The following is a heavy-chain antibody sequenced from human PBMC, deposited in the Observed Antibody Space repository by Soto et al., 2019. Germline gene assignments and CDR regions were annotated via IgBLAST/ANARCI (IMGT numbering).Heavy chain of an antibody. V-gene: IGHV3-23*01. CDR1: GFMFNNSA. Sequence: LRLSCKASGFMFNNSAMTWVRQSPWQGLQWVASVSDNGGSRGGTYYADSVKGRFTISRDNSKNTLYLQLDSLTGADTAVYYCARAKAVVIAALDIWGQGTMVTVSS. CDR3: ARAKAVVIAALDI. D-gene: IGHD2-21*01. CDR2: VSDNGGSRGGT. J-gene: IGHJ3*02.